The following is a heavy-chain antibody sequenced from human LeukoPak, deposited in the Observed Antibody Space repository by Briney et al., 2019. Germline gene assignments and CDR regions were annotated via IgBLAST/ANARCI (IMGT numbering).Heavy chain of an antibody. CDR3: ARGGLGFYDVNWFDP. Sequence: GRSLKLSCAGSGFSFSTYGMHWVRQAPGKGLEWVAVIWYDGRNKYYADSVKGRFSVSRDNSNNTLDLQMNSLRDEDTAVYYCARGGLGFYDVNWFDPWGQGTLVVVSS. D-gene: IGHD3-3*01. CDR1: GFSFSTYG. J-gene: IGHJ5*02. V-gene: IGHV3-33*01. CDR2: IWYDGRNK.